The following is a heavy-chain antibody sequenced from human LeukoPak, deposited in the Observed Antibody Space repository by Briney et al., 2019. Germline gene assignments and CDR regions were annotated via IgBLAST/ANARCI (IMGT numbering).Heavy chain of an antibody. CDR2: INSDGSST. D-gene: IGHD6-25*01. Sequence: SGRSLRLSCAASGFTFSSYWMHWVRQAPGKGLVWVSRINSDGSSTSYADSVKGRFTISRDNAKNTLYLQMNNLRAEDTAVYYCARDYTSGYPSDWGQGTLVIVSS. V-gene: IGHV3-74*01. J-gene: IGHJ4*02. CDR1: GFTFSSYW. CDR3: ARDYTSGYPSD.